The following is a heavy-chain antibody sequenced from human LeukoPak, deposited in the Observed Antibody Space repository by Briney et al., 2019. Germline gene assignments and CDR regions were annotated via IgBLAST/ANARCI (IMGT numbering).Heavy chain of an antibody. D-gene: IGHD3-10*01. V-gene: IGHV4-34*01. Sequence: PSETLSLTCTVYGGSFSGHYWSWIRQPPGKGLEWIGEINYSGSTNYNPSLKSRVTISVDTSRNQFSLKLSSVTAADTAIYCCARGGEGYHFGSASQDYWGQGTLVTVSS. CDR3: ARGGEGYHFGSASQDY. J-gene: IGHJ4*02. CDR1: GGSFSGHY. CDR2: INYSGST.